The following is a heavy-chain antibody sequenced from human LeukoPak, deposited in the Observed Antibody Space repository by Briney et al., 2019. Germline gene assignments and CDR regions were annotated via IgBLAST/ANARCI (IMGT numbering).Heavy chain of an antibody. CDR1: GFTLNSYI. V-gene: IGHV3-30*04. CDR2: ISFDGRDK. Sequence: GGSLRLSCEASGFTLNSYIMHWVRQAPGKGLEWVALISFDGRDKQYADSVKGRFTIFKDNSKNTLYLQMNSLSGDDTSMYFCARAYGGLIDYWGQGTLVTVSS. CDR3: ARAYGGLIDY. J-gene: IGHJ4*02. D-gene: IGHD3-16*01.